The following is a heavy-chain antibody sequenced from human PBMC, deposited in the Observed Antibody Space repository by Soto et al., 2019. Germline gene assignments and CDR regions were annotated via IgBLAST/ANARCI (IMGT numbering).Heavy chain of an antibody. CDR2: IDPSDSYI. D-gene: IGHD6-6*01. V-gene: IGHV5-10-1*01. CDR3: ARRDDSSSSPHYGLDA. J-gene: IGHJ6*02. Sequence: PGESLKISCKDSAYSFNSYWISWVRQLPGRGLEWMGKIDPSDSYISYNPSFQDHVTISVDKSVSTAYLQWSRLKASDTAMYFCARRDDSSSSPHYGLDAWGQGTTVTVSS. CDR1: AYSFNSYW.